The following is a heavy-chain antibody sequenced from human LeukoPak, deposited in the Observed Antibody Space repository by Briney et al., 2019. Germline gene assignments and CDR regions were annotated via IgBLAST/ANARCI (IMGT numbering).Heavy chain of an antibody. CDR1: GFTFSSYG. CDR3: AKGRDDFWSGLGY. J-gene: IGHJ4*02. CDR2: IRYDGSNK. Sequence: GGSLRLSCAASGFTFSSYGMHWVRQAPGKGLEWVAFIRYDGSNKYYADSVKGRFTISRDNSKNTLYLQMNSLRAEDTAVYYCAKGRDDFWSGLGYWGQGTLVTVSS. V-gene: IGHV3-30*02. D-gene: IGHD3-3*01.